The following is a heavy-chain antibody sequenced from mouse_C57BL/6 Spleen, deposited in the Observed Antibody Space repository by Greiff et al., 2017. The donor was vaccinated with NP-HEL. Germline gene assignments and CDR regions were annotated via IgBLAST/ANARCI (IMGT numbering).Heavy chain of an antibody. CDR1: GFTFSSYA. CDR2: ISDGGSYT. Sequence: DVMLVESGGGLVKPGGSLKLSCAASGFTFSSYAMSWVRQTPEKRLEWVATISDGGSYTYSPDNVKGRFTISRDNAKNNLYLQMSHLKAEDTAMYYCARGGFAYWGQGTLVTVSA. V-gene: IGHV5-4*03. CDR3: ARGGFAY. J-gene: IGHJ3*01.